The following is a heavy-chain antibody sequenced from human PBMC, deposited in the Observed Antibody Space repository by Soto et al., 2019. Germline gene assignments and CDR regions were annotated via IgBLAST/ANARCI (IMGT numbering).Heavy chain of an antibody. CDR1: GGSISSGDYY. Sequence: KASETLSLTCTVSGGSISSGDYYWSWIRQPPGKGPEWIGYIYYSGSTYYNPSLKSRVTISVDTSKNQFSLKLSSVTAADTAVYYCARESPGYFNFDYWGQGTLVTVSS. D-gene: IGHD3-9*01. CDR2: IYYSGST. CDR3: ARESPGYFNFDY. J-gene: IGHJ4*02. V-gene: IGHV4-30-4*01.